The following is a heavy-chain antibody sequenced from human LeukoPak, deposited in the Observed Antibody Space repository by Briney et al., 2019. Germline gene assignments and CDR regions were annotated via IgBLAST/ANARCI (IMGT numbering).Heavy chain of an antibody. V-gene: IGHV1-46*01. Sequence: GASVKVSCKASGYTFTSYYIHWVRQAPGQGLEWMGLIDPSGGSTNSAQKFQGRVTVTRDTSPTAVYMELSSLRSEDTAVYYCARAYNWNDRFDYWGQGTLVTVSS. CDR1: GYTFTSYY. CDR3: ARAYNWNDRFDY. CDR2: IDPSGGST. D-gene: IGHD1-20*01. J-gene: IGHJ4*02.